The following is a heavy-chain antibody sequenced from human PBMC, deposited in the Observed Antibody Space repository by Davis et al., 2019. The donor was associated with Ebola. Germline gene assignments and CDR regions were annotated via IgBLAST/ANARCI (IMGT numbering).Heavy chain of an antibody. CDR1: GYTFTSYD. CDR3: ARPIEKRCSPGCFDL. Sequence: ASVKVSCKASGYTFTSYDINWVRQATGQGLEWMGWMNPNSGNTGYAQKFQGRVTMTRNTSISTAYMELRSLRSDDTAVYYCARPIEKRCSPGCFDLWGRGTLVTVSS. D-gene: IGHD4/OR15-4a*01. CDR2: MNPNSGNT. V-gene: IGHV1-8*01. J-gene: IGHJ2*01.